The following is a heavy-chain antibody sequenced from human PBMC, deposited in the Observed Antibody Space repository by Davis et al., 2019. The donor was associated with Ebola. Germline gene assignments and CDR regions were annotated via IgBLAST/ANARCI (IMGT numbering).Heavy chain of an antibody. CDR1: NGSISGHS. Sequence: MPSETLSLTCTVSNGSISGHSWSWIRRTPGKGLEWIGFTYYNGGPNYNPSLKSRATISVDPSQNQFSLKLSSVTDADTAVYYCARESGVLYYYYYGMDVWGQGTTVTVSS. CDR2: TYYNGGP. D-gene: IGHD3-3*01. V-gene: IGHV4-59*11. J-gene: IGHJ6*02. CDR3: ARESGVLYYYYYGMDV.